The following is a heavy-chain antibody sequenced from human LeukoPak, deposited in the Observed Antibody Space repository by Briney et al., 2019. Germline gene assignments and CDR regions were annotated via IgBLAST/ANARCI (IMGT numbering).Heavy chain of an antibody. J-gene: IGHJ4*02. Sequence: PSETLSLTCAVYGGSFSGYYWSWIRQPPGKGLEWIGEINHSGGTNYNPSLKSRVTISVDTSKNQFSLKLSSVTAADTAVYYCARAYYYGSGSYYNPLHYFDYWGQGTLVTVSS. CDR2: INHSGGT. D-gene: IGHD3-10*01. CDR3: ARAYYYGSGSYYNPLHYFDY. CDR1: GGSFSGYY. V-gene: IGHV4-34*01.